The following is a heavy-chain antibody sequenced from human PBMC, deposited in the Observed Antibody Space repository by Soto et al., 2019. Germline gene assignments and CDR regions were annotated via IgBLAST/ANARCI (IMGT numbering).Heavy chain of an antibody. CDR3: VSTRFLSGYFPESAGYYMDV. Sequence: ASVKVSCKASGYTFTSYDINWVRQATGQGLEWMGWMNPNSGNTGYAQKFQGRVTMTRNTSISTAYMELSSLRSEDTAVYYCVSTRFLSGYFPESAGYYMDVWGKGTTVTVSS. CDR1: GYTFTSYD. D-gene: IGHD3-3*01. V-gene: IGHV1-8*01. J-gene: IGHJ6*03. CDR2: MNPNSGNT.